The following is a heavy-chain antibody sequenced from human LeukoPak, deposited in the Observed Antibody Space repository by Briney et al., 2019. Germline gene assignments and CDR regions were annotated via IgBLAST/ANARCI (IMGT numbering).Heavy chain of an antibody. D-gene: IGHD6-13*01. J-gene: IGHJ4*02. CDR3: ASRSSRNLPPYY. Sequence: PSETLSLTCTVSGGSISSSSYYWGWIRQPPGKGLEWIGSIYYSGSTYYNPSLKSRVTISVDTSKNQFSLKLSSVTAEDTAVYYCASRSSRNLPPYYWGQGTLVTVSS. CDR1: GGSISSSSYY. V-gene: IGHV4-39*01. CDR2: IYYSGST.